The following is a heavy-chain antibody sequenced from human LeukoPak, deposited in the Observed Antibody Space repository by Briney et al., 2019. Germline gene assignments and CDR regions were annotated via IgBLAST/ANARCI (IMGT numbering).Heavy chain of an antibody. D-gene: IGHD6-13*01. J-gene: IGHJ4*02. CDR1: GGSISSYY. Sequence: PSETLSVPRTVSGGSISSYYCSWIRQPPGKGLEWIGYIYYSGSTNYNPSLKSRVTISVDTSKNQCSLKLSSVTAADTAVYYCARRGGIAAASTYDNWGQGTLVTVSS. V-gene: IGHV4-59*01. CDR3: ARRGGIAAASTYDN. CDR2: IYYSGST.